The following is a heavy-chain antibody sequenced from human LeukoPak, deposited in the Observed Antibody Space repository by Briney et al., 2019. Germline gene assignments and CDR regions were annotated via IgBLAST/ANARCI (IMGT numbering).Heavy chain of an antibody. CDR2: IYSRGSS. CDR1: GYAISSGSN. V-gene: IGHV4-38-2*02. J-gene: IGHJ4*02. Sequence: SETLSLTRTVSGYAISSGSNWGWIRQPPGKGLEWFGSIYSRGSSYYHPCLKSRVTISIGSSKNQFSLKLRPVAAAGTAVFYCSRLRLGYYDSSGDRLDYWGQGTLVSVSS. CDR3: SRLRLGYYDSSGDRLDY. D-gene: IGHD3-22*01.